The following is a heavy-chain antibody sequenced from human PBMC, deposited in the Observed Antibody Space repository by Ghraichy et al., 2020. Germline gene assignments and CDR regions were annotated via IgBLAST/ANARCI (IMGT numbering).Heavy chain of an antibody. D-gene: IGHD3-16*01. Sequence: GESLNIYCAASGITFSSYAMSWVRQAPGKGLEWVSAISGSGGSTYDADAVKGRFTISRDNSKNTLYLQMNSLRTEDTAVYYCAKLIRADYYYYYYGMDVWCQGTTVTVSS. CDR1: GITFSSYA. J-gene: IGHJ6*02. CDR3: AKLIRADYYYYYYGMDV. CDR2: ISGSGGST. V-gene: IGHV3-23*01.